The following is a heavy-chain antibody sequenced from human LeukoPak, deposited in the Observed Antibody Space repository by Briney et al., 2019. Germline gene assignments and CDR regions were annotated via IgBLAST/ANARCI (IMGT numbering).Heavy chain of an antibody. Sequence: SETLSLTCTVSGGSITTSGHYWGWIRQPPGKGLEWIGSIDYRERTTYNPSLKSRVTISADTSRNQFSLKLSSVTATDTAVYYCVRDSDDYYWALDFWGQGTPVTVSS. CDR2: IDYRERT. CDR3: VRDSDDYYWALDF. J-gene: IGHJ4*02. D-gene: IGHD3-10*01. V-gene: IGHV4-39*02. CDR1: GGSITTSGHY.